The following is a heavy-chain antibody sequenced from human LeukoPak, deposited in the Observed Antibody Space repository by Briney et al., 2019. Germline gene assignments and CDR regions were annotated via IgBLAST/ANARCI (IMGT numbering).Heavy chain of an antibody. CDR1: GGAISSYY. CDR2: IYYGGST. CDR3: ARGATNGWWLRDY. Sequence: PSETLSLTCTVSGGAISSYYWSWIRQPPGKALEWIGHIYYGGSTNYNPSLKSRVTISVDTSKNQFSLKLSSVTAADTAVYYCARGATNGWWLRDYWGQGTLVTVSS. V-gene: IGHV4-59*01. D-gene: IGHD5-12*01. J-gene: IGHJ4*02.